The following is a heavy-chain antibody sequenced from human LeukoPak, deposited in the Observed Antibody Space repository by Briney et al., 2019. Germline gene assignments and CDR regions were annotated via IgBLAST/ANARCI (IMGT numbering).Heavy chain of an antibody. D-gene: IGHD3-10*01. J-gene: IGHJ5*02. CDR3: ARGDYYGSGSYSGFGFDP. CDR1: GFTFSSYS. Sequence: GGSLRLSCAASGFTFSSYSMNWVRQAPGKGLEWVSIIYSGGSTYYADSVKGRFTISRDNSKNTLYLQMNSLRAEDTAVYYCARGDYYGSGSYSGFGFDPWGQGTLVTVSS. V-gene: IGHV3-66*01. CDR2: IYSGGST.